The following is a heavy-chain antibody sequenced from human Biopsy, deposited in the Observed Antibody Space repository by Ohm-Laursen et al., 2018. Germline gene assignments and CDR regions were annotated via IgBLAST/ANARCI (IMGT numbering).Heavy chain of an antibody. CDR2: IHYTGHI. J-gene: IGHJ2*01. CDR1: GDTISTYY. D-gene: IGHD5-12*01. V-gene: IGHV4-59*08. Sequence: SETLSLTWTVSGDTISTYYWNWIRQTPGKGLEWIGYIHYTGHIRINPSLNSRATISVDTSTDQFSLKLSSLTAADTAIYYCARNRVDVVKVTTIGWNFDLWGRGTLVTVS. CDR3: ARNRVDVVKVTTIGWNFDL.